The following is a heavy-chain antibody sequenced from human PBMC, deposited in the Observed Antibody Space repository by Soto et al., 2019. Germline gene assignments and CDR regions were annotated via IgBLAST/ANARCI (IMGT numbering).Heavy chain of an antibody. Sequence: QVQLVESGGGVVQPGRSLRLSCEVSGFTFSSYGMHWVRQAPGKGLEWMAVISFDGNYKSHADSVKGRFTISRDNSRNTVYLQMSSLRADDTAVYYCARDRNYYYYGMDVWGQGNTVTVSS. CDR1: GFTFSSYG. CDR2: ISFDGNYK. V-gene: IGHV3-30*03. CDR3: ARDRNYYYYGMDV. J-gene: IGHJ6*02.